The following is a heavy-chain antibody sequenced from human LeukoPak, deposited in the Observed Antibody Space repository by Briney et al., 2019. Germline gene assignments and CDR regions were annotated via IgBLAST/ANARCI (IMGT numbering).Heavy chain of an antibody. J-gene: IGHJ4*02. CDR2: IYYSGST. D-gene: IGHD3-10*01. CDR1: GGSISSSSYY. CDR3: ARGWFGELLHHRVDY. V-gene: IGHV4-39*01. Sequence: SETLSLTCTVSGGSISSSSYYWGWIRQPPGKGLEWIGSIYYSGSTYYNPSLKSRVTISVDTSKNQLSLKLSSVTAADTAVYYCARGWFGELLHHRVDYWGQGTLVTVSS.